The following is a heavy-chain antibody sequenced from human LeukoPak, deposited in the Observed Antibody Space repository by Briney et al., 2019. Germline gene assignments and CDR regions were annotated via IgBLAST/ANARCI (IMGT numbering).Heavy chain of an antibody. CDR1: GFLFIDYH. CDR2: ISSSGTNI. V-gene: IGHV3-11*01. CDR3: AVTWSSSWYYFDY. D-gene: IGHD6-6*01. Sequence: GGSLRLSRSASGFLFIDYHMSWSRQAPGKGLEWVSHISSSGTNIYYADSVKGRFTTSRDNAKNSLYLQMNSLKVEDTAVYSCAVTWSSSWYYFDYWSQGTLVTVSS. J-gene: IGHJ4*02.